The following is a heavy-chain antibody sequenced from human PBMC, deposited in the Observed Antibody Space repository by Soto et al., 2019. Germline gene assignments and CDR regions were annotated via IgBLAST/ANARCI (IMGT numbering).Heavy chain of an antibody. D-gene: IGHD5-18*01. V-gene: IGHV1-46*01. CDR3: ARDEGAAMGFQY. CDR1: GYTFTDSY. Sequence: QVQLVQSGAEVKEPGASVRLSCKASGYTFTDSYIHWARQAPGQGLEWMGVINPVGGSTTYIQKFQGRVTLTRDMSTTTVHMVLSALRSDDTATYYCARDEGAAMGFQYWGQGTPVNVFS. CDR2: INPVGGST. J-gene: IGHJ4*02.